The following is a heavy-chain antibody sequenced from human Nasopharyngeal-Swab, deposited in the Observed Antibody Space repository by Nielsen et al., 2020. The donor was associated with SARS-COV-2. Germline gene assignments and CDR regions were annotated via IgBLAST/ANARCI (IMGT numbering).Heavy chain of an antibody. CDR1: GFTFSSYA. J-gene: IGHJ3*02. CDR2: ISYDGSNK. D-gene: IGHD2-21*01. CDR3: ARGTGDVDAFDI. V-gene: IGHV3-30-3*01. Sequence: GESLKISCAASGFTFSSYAMHWVRQAPGKGLEWVAVISYDGSNKYYADSVKGRFTISRDNSKNTLYLQMNSLRAEDTAVYYCARGTGDVDAFDIWGQGTMVTVSS.